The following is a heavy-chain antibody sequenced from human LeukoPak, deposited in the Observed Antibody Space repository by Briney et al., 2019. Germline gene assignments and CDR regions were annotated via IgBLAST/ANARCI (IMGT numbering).Heavy chain of an antibody. CDR2: INPDGSEK. D-gene: IGHD2-21*01. J-gene: IGHJ3*02. CDR1: AFSFTTHY. V-gene: IGHV3-7*01. Sequence: GGSLRLSCVASAFSFTTHYISWVRQAPGKGLEWVAIINPDGSEKSYVDSVKGRFTISRDNSDNLLYLNMNNLRAEDTALYYCARDPAYGALDIWGQGTVVTVSS. CDR3: ARDPAYGALDI.